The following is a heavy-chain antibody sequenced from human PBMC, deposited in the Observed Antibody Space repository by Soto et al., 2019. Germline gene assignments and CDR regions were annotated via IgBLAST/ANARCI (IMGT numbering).Heavy chain of an antibody. CDR3: AKEGGNYYDPPGWFDP. V-gene: IGHV3-23*01. Sequence: GGSLRLSCAASGFTFSSYAMSWVRQAPGKGLEWVSAISGSGGSTYYADSVKGRFTISRDNSKNTLYLQMNSLRAEDTAVYYSAKEGGNYYDPPGWFDPWGQGTLVTVSS. J-gene: IGHJ5*02. D-gene: IGHD3-22*01. CDR1: GFTFSSYA. CDR2: ISGSGGST.